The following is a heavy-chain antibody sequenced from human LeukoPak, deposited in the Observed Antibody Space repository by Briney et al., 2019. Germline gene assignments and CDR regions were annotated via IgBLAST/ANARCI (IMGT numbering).Heavy chain of an antibody. J-gene: IGHJ4*02. Sequence: GGSLRLSCAASGFPFSTYAMSWVRQTPHKGLEWVSAITGSGGETYYADSVRGWFTISRDNSENTLYLQMNSLRPEDTALYYCAKEGASITMIRGVTLSHWGQGTRVIVSS. CDR1: GFPFSTYA. CDR2: ITGSGGET. CDR3: AKEGASITMIRGVTLSH. V-gene: IGHV3-23*01. D-gene: IGHD3-10*01.